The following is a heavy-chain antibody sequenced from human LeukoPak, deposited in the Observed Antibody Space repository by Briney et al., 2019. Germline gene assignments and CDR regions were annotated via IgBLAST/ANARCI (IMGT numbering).Heavy chain of an antibody. V-gene: IGHV4-39*07. D-gene: IGHD3-10*01. CDR1: GGSISSNNYY. Sequence: PSETLSLTCTVSGGSISSNNYYWNWIRQPAGKGLEWIGRIYYSGNTFYNPSLKSRVTISVDTSKNQFSLKLSSVTAADTAVYYCARSRQASGLFSSWGQGTLVTVSS. CDR3: ARSRQASGLFSS. CDR2: IYYSGNT. J-gene: IGHJ5*02.